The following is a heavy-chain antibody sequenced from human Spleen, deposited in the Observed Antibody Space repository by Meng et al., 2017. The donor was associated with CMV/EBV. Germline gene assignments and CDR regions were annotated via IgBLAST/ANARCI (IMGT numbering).Heavy chain of an antibody. CDR1: GFTFSSYG. V-gene: IGHV3-NL1*01. J-gene: IGHJ4*02. D-gene: IGHD2-21*02. CDR2: INWEGGST. CDR3: ARDRDSSFADS. Sequence: GESLKISCAASGFTFSSYGMHWVRQAPGKGLEWVSLINWEGGSTYYADSVEGRFTISRDNARNSLYLQMNSLRAEDTAVYYCARDRDSSFADSWGQGTLVTVSS.